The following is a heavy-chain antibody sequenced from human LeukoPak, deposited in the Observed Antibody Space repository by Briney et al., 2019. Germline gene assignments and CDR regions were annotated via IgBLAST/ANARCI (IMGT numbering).Heavy chain of an antibody. CDR3: ARDRRAYCSGGSCDSGSVY. J-gene: IGHJ4*02. D-gene: IGHD2-15*01. V-gene: IGHV1-18*01. Sequence: ASVKVSCKASGYTFTSYGISWVRQAPGQGLKCMGWISGSNGNTNYAQKLQGRVTMTTDTSTSTAYMELRSLRSDDTAVYYCARDRRAYCSGGSCDSGSVYWGQGTLVTVSS. CDR1: GYTFTSYG. CDR2: ISGSNGNT.